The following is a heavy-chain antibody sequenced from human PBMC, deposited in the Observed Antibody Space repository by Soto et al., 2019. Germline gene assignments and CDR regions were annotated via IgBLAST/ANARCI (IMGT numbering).Heavy chain of an antibody. D-gene: IGHD1-7*01. J-gene: IGHJ5*02. CDR1: GYSISGSSSY. Sequence: SETLSLTCTFSGYSISGSSSYWAWLRQPPGKGLEWIGSVYYSGSTYFNPFLKSRATISVDTSKNQFSLKLSSVTAADTAVYYCARQRGVNYSFRFDPWGPGTLVIVSS. CDR3: ARQRGVNYSFRFDP. CDR2: VYYSGST. V-gene: IGHV4-39*01.